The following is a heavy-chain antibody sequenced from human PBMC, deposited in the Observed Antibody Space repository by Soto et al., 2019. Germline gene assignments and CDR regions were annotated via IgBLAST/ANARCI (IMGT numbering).Heavy chain of an antibody. J-gene: IGHJ6*02. CDR1: GFTFTSSA. D-gene: IGHD5-18*01. Sequence: GASVKVSCKASGFTFTSSAVQWVRQARGQRLEWIGWIVVGSGNTNYAQKFQERVTITRDMSTSTAYMELSSLRSEDTAVYYCAAGNGDTAMVTSDYYYYYGMDVWGQGTTVTVSS. CDR3: AAGNGDTAMVTSDYYYYYGMDV. V-gene: IGHV1-58*01. CDR2: IVVGSGNT.